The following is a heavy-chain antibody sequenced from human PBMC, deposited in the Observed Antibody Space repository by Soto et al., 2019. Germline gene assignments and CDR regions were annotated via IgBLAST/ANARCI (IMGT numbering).Heavy chain of an antibody. CDR2: ISSSSSYI. J-gene: IGHJ4*02. V-gene: IGHV3-21*01. CDR1: GFTFSSYS. D-gene: IGHD3-3*01. CDR3: ATTPRVTIFGVVADY. Sequence: GGSLRLSCAASGFTFSSYSMNWVRQAPGKGLEWVSSISSSSSYIYYADSVKGRFTISRGNAKNSLYLQMNSLRAEDTAVYYCATTPRVTIFGVVADYWGQGTLVTVSS.